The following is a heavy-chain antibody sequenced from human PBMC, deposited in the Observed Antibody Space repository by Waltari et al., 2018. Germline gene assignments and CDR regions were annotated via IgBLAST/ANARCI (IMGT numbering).Heavy chain of an antibody. CDR2: INPNSGGT. V-gene: IGHV1-2*02. Sequence: QVQLVQSGAEVKKPGASVKVSCKACGYNFTGYYMNWVRQAPGQGLEWMEWINPNSGGTNYAQKFQGRVTMTRDTSISTAYMELSRLRSDDTAVYYCARELDRQYGMDVWGQGTTVTVSS. CDR1: GYNFTGYY. J-gene: IGHJ6*02. D-gene: IGHD2-2*03. CDR3: ARELDRQYGMDV.